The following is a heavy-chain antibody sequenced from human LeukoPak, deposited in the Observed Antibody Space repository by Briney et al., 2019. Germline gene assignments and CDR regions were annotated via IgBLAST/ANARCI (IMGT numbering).Heavy chain of an antibody. CDR3: AREGGLSCTNGVCYTYNWFDP. Sequence: ASVKVSCKASGYTFTGYYMHWVRQAPGQGLEWMGWINPNSGGTNYAQKFQGRVTMNRDTSISTAYMELSRLRSDDTAVYYCAREGGLSCTNGVCYTYNWFDPWGQGTLVTVSS. CDR2: INPNSGGT. D-gene: IGHD2-8*01. J-gene: IGHJ5*02. CDR1: GYTFTGYY. V-gene: IGHV1-2*02.